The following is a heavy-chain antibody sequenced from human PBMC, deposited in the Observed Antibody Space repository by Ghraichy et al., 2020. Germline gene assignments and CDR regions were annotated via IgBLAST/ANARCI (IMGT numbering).Heavy chain of an antibody. D-gene: IGHD4-11*01. J-gene: IGHJ6*03. CDR2: ISAYNGNT. CDR1: GYTFTSYG. V-gene: IGHV1-18*01. CDR3: ARDWDYSNYYYYMDV. Sequence: ASVKVSCKASGYTFTSYGISWVRQAPGQGLEWMGWISAYNGNTNYAQKLQGRVTMTTDTSTSTAYMELRSLRSDDTAVYYCARDWDYSNYYYYMDVWGKGTTVTVSS.